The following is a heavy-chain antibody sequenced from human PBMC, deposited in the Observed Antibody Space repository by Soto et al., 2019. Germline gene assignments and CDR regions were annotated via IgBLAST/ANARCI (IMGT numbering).Heavy chain of an antibody. CDR2: ISGSGGST. J-gene: IGHJ6*02. Sequence: GGSLRLSCAASGFTFSSYAMSWVRQAPGKGLEWVSAISGSGGSTYYADSVKGRFTISRDNSKNTLYLQMNSLRAEDTAVYYCAKDVTRLLPYYYYGMDVWGQGTTVTVSS. CDR1: GFTFSSYA. V-gene: IGHV3-23*01. D-gene: IGHD5-12*01. CDR3: AKDVTRLLPYYYYGMDV.